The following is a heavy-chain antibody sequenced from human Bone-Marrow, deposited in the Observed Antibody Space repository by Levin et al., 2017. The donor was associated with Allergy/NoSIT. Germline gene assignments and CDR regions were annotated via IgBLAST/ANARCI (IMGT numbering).Heavy chain of an antibody. CDR1: GFTFSIYE. CDR2: ISSSGTTI. Sequence: GGSLRLSCTASGFTFSIYEMNWVRQAPGKGLEWVSYISSSGTTIYYADSVRGRFTISRDNAKNSLYLQMNSLRSEDTAVYYCARDCTSTDCYHFNYWGQGALVTVSS. V-gene: IGHV3-48*03. CDR3: ARDCTSTDCYHFNY. D-gene: IGHD2-2*01. J-gene: IGHJ4*02.